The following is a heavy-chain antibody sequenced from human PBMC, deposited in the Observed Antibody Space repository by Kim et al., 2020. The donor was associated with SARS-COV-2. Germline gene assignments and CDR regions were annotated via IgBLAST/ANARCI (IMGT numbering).Heavy chain of an antibody. CDR2: ISFDRAAI. J-gene: IGHJ4*02. D-gene: IGHD4-17*01. CDR3: ARDNGGNFDH. CDR1: GFTFSTYS. Sequence: GGSLRLSCAASGFTFSTYSFHWVRQTPVRGLEWVSYISFDRAAIYYADSVKGRFTISRDNGRSSLNLQMNSLRDEDTAVYYCARDNGGNFDHWGQGTLVT. V-gene: IGHV3-48*02.